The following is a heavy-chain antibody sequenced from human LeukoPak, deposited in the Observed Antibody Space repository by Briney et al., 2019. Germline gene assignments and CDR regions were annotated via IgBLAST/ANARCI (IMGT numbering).Heavy chain of an antibody. CDR1: GGSISSSHYY. CDR2: IYYSGTT. CDR3: ARQISDYYYYYIDV. D-gene: IGHD3-3*01. V-gene: IGHV4-39*01. J-gene: IGHJ6*03. Sequence: SETLSLTCTVSGGSISSSHYYWGWIRQPPGKGLQWIGTIYYSGTTYYNPSLESRVTMSEDTSKNQFSLTLRSVTATDTAVYYCARQISDYYYYYIDVWGKGTTVTVSS.